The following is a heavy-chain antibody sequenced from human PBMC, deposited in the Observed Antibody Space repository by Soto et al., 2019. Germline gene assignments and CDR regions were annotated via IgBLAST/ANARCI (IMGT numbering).Heavy chain of an antibody. D-gene: IGHD3-3*01. CDR1: GGSFSGYY. J-gene: IGHJ4*02. V-gene: IGHV4-34*01. CDR2: INHSGST. CDR3: AKTPRLLPFALYFDY. Sequence: SETLSLTCAVYGGSFSGYYWTWIRQPPGTGLEWIGEINHSGSTNYNPSLKSRVTISVDTSKNQFSLKLTSVTAEDTAVYYCAKTPRLLPFALYFDYWGQGTLVTVSS.